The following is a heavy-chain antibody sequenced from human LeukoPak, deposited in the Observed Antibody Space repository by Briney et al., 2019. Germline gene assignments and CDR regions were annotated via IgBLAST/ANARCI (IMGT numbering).Heavy chain of an antibody. CDR3: ARAGYDSSGYITSFDY. J-gene: IGHJ4*02. V-gene: IGHV3-74*01. D-gene: IGHD3-22*01. CDR2: INNDGRNT. Sequence: PGGSLRLSCEASGLTFTTSWMHWVRQAPGKGLVWVSRINNDGRNTRYADSVKGRFTISRDNAKNTLFLQMDSLRAEDTAVYYCARAGYDSSGYITSFDYWGQGTLVTVSS. CDR1: GLTFTTSW.